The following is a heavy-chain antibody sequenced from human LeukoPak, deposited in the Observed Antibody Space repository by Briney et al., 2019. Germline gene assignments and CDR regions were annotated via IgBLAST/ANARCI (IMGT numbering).Heavy chain of an antibody. CDR3: ARDSPPAYCTSGSCYFDS. V-gene: IGHV4-34*01. CDR1: GGSFSGYY. Sequence: SETLSLTCAVYGGSFSGYYWSWIRQPPGKGLEWIGEINYSGSTDYNPSLKSRVTISRDTSKNEFSLILSSVTAADTAVYFCARDSPPAYCTSGSCYFDSWGQGTLVTVSS. D-gene: IGHD2-8*01. J-gene: IGHJ4*02. CDR2: INYSGST.